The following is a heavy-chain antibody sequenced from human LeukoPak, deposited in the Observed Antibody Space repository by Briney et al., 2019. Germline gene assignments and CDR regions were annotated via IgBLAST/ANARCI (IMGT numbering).Heavy chain of an antibody. Sequence: GGSLRLSCAASGFSFSSYSMNWVRQAPGKGLEWVSSISSTGTYIYYADSAKGRFTISRDNAKNSLYLQMNSLRAEDTAVYYCARDPSVVPAAVNWFDPWGQGTLVTVSS. J-gene: IGHJ5*02. D-gene: IGHD2-2*01. V-gene: IGHV3-21*01. CDR1: GFSFSSYS. CDR2: ISSTGTYI. CDR3: ARDPSVVPAAVNWFDP.